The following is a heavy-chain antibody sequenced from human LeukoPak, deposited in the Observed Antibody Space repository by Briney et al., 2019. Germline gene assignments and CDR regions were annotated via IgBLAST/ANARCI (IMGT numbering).Heavy chain of an antibody. V-gene: IGHV4-30-2*01. D-gene: IGHD6-6*01. CDR2: IYHSGST. CDR3: ARSSIAARPLDY. CDR1: GGSISSGGYS. J-gene: IGHJ4*02. Sequence: SETLSLTCAVSGGSISSGGYSWSWIRQPPGKGLEWIVYIYHSGSTYYNPPLKSRVTISVDRSKNQFSLKLSSVTAADTAVYYCARSSIAARPLDYWGQGTLVTVSS.